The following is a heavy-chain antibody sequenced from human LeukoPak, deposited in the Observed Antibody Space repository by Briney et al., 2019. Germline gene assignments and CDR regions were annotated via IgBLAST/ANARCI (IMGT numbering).Heavy chain of an antibody. Sequence: ASVKVSCKASGYTFSGHYLHWVRQAPGQGLEWMGRINPNTGVTQYTENSQGRVTMTGDTSISTAYMELSRLRSDDTAVYYCARSNQYYYFDYWGQGTLVTVSS. D-gene: IGHD1-14*01. CDR2: INPNTGVT. J-gene: IGHJ4*02. V-gene: IGHV1-2*06. CDR3: ARSNQYYYFDY. CDR1: GYTFSGHY.